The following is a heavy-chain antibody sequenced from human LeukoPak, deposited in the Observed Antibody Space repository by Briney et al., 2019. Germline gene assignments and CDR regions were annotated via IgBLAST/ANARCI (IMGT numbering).Heavy chain of an antibody. Sequence: GGSLRLSCAASGFTFSSYWTSWVRQAPGKGLEWVANIKQDGSEKYYVDSVKGRFTISRDSAKNSLYLQMNSLRAEDTAVYYCARVSPRELGNFDYWGQGTLVTVSS. D-gene: IGHD1-7*01. J-gene: IGHJ4*02. CDR2: IKQDGSEK. CDR3: ARVSPRELGNFDY. V-gene: IGHV3-7*01. CDR1: GFTFSSYW.